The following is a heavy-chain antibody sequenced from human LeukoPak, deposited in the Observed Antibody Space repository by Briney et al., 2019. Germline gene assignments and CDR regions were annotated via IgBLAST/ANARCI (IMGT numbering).Heavy chain of an antibody. Sequence: GGSLRLSCAASGYTVSDKPMTWVRQAAGKGLEWVSFIYSDGSTHYADSVKGRFTISRDNPKNTLYLQMNSLRAEDTAVYFCAKRGVVIRVILVGFHKEAYYFDSWGQGALVTVSS. D-gene: IGHD3-22*01. J-gene: IGHJ4*02. CDR2: IYSDGST. V-gene: IGHV3-53*01. CDR1: GYTVSDKP. CDR3: AKRGVVIRVILVGFHKEAYYFDS.